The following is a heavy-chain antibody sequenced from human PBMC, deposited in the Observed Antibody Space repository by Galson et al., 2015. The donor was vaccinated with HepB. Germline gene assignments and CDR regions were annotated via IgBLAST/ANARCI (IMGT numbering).Heavy chain of an antibody. J-gene: IGHJ4*02. D-gene: IGHD3-3*01. CDR3: AKGYDFWSGYTDY. CDR1: GFTFSSYA. Sequence: SLRLSCAASGFTFSSYAMSWVRQAPGKGLEWVSAISGSGGSTYYADSVKGRFTISRDNSKNTLYLQMNNLRAEDTAVYYCAKGYDFWSGYTDYWGQGTLVTVSS. CDR2: ISGSGGST. V-gene: IGHV3-23*01.